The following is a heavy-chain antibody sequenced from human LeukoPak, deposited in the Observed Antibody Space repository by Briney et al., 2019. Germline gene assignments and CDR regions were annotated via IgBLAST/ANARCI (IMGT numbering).Heavy chain of an antibody. CDR3: ASWGSSGSFDP. D-gene: IGHD3-22*01. CDR2: ISSSSSYI. CDR1: GFTFSSYS. V-gene: IGHV3-21*01. Sequence: PGGSLRLSCAASGFTFSSYSMNWVRQAPGKGLELVSSISSSSSYIYYADSVKGRFTISRDNAKNSLYLQMNSLRAEDTAVYYCASWGSSGSFDPWGQGTLVTVSS. J-gene: IGHJ5*02.